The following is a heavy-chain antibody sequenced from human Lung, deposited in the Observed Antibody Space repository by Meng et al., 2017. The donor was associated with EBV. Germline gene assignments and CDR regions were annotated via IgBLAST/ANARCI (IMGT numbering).Heavy chain of an antibody. V-gene: IGHV4-31*03. CDR3: ASSRPPGHLRYFDL. J-gene: IGHJ4*02. CDR1: GGSISSGGYY. CDR2: IYYSGST. D-gene: IGHD3-9*01. Sequence: GHLQESGPGLVKPSQTLSLTCTVSGGSISSGGYYWSWIRHHPGKGLEWIGYIYYSGSTYYNPSLKSRVTISVDTSKNQFSLKLSSVTAADTAVYYCASSRPPGHLRYFDLWGQGTLVTVSS.